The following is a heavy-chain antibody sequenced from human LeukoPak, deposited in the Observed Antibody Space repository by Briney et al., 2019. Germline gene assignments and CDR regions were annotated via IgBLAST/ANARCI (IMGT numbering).Heavy chain of an antibody. Sequence: GGSLRLSCAASGFTFSSYAMSWVRQAPGKGLEWVSAISGSGGSTYYADSVKGRFTISRDNSKNTLYLQMNCLRAEGTAVYYCASRGYSSGSVAFDIWGQGTMVTVSS. D-gene: IGHD6-19*01. CDR3: ASRGYSSGSVAFDI. V-gene: IGHV3-23*01. J-gene: IGHJ3*02. CDR1: GFTFSSYA. CDR2: ISGSGGST.